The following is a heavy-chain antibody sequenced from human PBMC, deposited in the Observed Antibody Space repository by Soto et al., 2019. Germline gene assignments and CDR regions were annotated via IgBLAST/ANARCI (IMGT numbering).Heavy chain of an antibody. CDR3: AHRRSTYYYDSTFDP. CDR2: IYYSGST. J-gene: IGHJ5*02. Sequence: SXTLSLTFTVSSGSISISTYYWCWIRQPPGKGLEWIGSIYYSGSTYYNPSLKSRVTITKDTSKNQVVLTMTNMDPVDTATYYCAHRRSTYYYDSTFDPWGQGTLVTVSS. CDR1: SGSISISTYY. D-gene: IGHD3-22*01. V-gene: IGHV4-39*06.